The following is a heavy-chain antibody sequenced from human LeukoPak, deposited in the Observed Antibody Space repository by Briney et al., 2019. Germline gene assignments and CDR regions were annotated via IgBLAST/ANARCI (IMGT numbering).Heavy chain of an antibody. D-gene: IGHD2-2*01. CDR1: GGSISSYY. CDR2: IYTRGST. J-gene: IGHJ4*02. CDR3: ARDQCSSTSCYRASPFDY. Sequence: SETLSLTCTVSGGSISSYYWSWIRKPAGKGLEWIGRIYTRGSTNHIPSLKSRVTMSVDTSKNQFSLKLSSVTAADTAVYYCARDQCSSTSCYRASPFDYWGQGTLVTVSS. V-gene: IGHV4-4*07.